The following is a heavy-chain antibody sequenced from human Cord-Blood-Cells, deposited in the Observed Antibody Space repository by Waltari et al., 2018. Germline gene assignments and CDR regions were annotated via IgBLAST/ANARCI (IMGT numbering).Heavy chain of an antibody. V-gene: IGHV5-51*01. CDR3: VRLLPSYYDFWSGYSTFDY. J-gene: IGHJ4*02. D-gene: IGHD3-3*01. CDR1: GYSFTSYW. CDR2: IYPGDSDT. Sequence: EVQLVQSGAEVKKPGESLKISCKGSGYSFTSYWIGWVRQMPGKGLEWMGIIYPGDSDTRYSPSFQGQVTISADKSISTAYLQWSSLKASDTAMYYCVRLLPSYYDFWSGYSTFDYWGQGTLVTVSS.